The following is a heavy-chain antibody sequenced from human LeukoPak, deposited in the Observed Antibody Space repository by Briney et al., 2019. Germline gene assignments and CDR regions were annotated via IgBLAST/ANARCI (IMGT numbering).Heavy chain of an antibody. J-gene: IGHJ4*02. CDR3: ARDGGWSSSIDYFDY. CDR1: GYTFTGYY. V-gene: IGHV1-2*02. CDR2: INPNSGGT. Sequence: GSLKASCKPSGYTFTGYYMHWVRTAPGQGLEGMGWINPNSGGTNYAQKFQGRVTMTRDTSISTAYMELSRLRSDDTAVYCWARDGGWSSSIDYFDYWGQGTLVTVSS. D-gene: IGHD6-6*01.